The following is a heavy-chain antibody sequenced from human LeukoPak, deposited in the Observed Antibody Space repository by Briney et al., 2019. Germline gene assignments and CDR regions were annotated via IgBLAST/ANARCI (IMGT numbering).Heavy chain of an antibody. J-gene: IGHJ4*02. CDR2: FDPEDGET. CDR1: GDTLTELS. CDR3: ATDGFVSGSWDFDY. D-gene: IGHD1-26*01. V-gene: IGHV1-24*01. Sequence: ASVKVSCKVSGDTLTELSMHWVRQAPGKGLEWMGGFDPEDGETIYAQKFQGRVTMTEDTSTDTAYMELSSLRSEDTAVYYCATDGFVSGSWDFDYWGQGTLVTVSS.